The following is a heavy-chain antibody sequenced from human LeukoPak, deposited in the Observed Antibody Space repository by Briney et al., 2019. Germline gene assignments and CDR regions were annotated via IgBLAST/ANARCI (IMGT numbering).Heavy chain of an antibody. CDR2: IKEDGRTK. V-gene: IGHV3-7*05. CDR1: GFTFSTYW. CDR3: ARIGYVSSSLDF. D-gene: IGHD6-6*01. Sequence: GGSLRLSCTASGFTFSTYWMSWVRQAPGKGLEWVANIKEDGRTKYYLDSVKGRFTISRDDPKNSLYLEMDSLRADDTAVYFCARIGYVSSSLDFWGQGALVTVSS. J-gene: IGHJ4*02.